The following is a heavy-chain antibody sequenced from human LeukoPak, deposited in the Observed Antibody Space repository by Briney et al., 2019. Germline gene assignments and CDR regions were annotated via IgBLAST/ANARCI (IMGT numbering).Heavy chain of an antibody. CDR1: GDSISSGDYY. D-gene: IGHD3-22*01. J-gene: IGHJ3*02. CDR2: ISSSGST. Sequence: SETLSLTCTVSGDSISSGDYYWSWIRQPAGKGLEWIGRISSSGSTNYNPSLKSRVTMSVDTSNNQFSLKLRSVTAADTAVYYCARDRYYYDSSSYYSAFDTWGQGTMVTVSS. V-gene: IGHV4-61*02. CDR3: ARDRYYYDSSSYYSAFDT.